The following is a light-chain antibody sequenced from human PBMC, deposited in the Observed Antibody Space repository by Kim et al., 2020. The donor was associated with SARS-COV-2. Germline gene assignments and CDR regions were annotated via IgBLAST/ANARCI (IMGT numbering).Light chain of an antibody. J-gene: IGLJ2*01. V-gene: IGLV2-14*03. CDR1: SSDVGGYNY. CDR2: DVS. CDR3: SSYRSNRDVL. Sequence: QSALTQPASMSGSPGQSITISCTGTSSDVGGYNYVSWYQQHPGKAPKLMIYDVSNRPSGVSNRFSGSKSGNTASLTISGLQAEDEADYYCSSYRSNRDVLFVGGTQLTVL.